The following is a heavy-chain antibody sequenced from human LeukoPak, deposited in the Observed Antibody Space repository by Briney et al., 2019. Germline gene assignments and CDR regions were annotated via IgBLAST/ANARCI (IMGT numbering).Heavy chain of an antibody. CDR2: IIPILGIA. D-gene: IGHD1-26*01. Sequence: ASVKVSCKASGGTFSSYAISWVRQAPGQGLEWMGRIIPILGIANYAQKFQGRVTITADKSTSTAYMELSRLRSDDTAVYYCAREPSGSYSNDAFDIWGQGTMVTVSS. CDR3: AREPSGSYSNDAFDI. CDR1: GGTFSSYA. V-gene: IGHV1-69*04. J-gene: IGHJ3*02.